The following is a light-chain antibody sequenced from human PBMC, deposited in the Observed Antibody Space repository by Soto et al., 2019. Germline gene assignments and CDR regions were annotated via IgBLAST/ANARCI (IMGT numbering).Light chain of an antibody. CDR3: SSYTGSGTLVV. CDR1: SSDIGAYNY. J-gene: IGLJ1*01. V-gene: IGLV2-14*01. Sequence: SVLTQPASVSGSPGQSITISCTGTSSDIGAYNYVSWYQQHPGKAPKLMIYDISNRPAGVSDRFSGSKSGNTASLTISGHQAEDESEYYCSSYTGSGTLVVFGTGTKLTVL. CDR2: DIS.